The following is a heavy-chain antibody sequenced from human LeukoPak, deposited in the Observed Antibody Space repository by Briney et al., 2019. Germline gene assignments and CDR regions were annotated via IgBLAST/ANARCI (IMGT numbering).Heavy chain of an antibody. Sequence: PSETLSLTCTVSGYSISSGYYWGWIRQPPGKGLEWIGSIYHSGSTYYNPSLKSRVTISVDTSKNQFSLKLSSVTAADTAVYYCARDHSFILEWRRRPYYFDYWGQGTLVTVSS. V-gene: IGHV4-38-2*02. CDR1: GYSISSGYY. J-gene: IGHJ4*02. D-gene: IGHD3-3*01. CDR2: IYHSGST. CDR3: ARDHSFILEWRRRPYYFDY.